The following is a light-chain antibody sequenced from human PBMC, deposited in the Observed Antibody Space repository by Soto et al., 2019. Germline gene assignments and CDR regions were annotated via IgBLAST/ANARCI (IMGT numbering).Light chain of an antibody. V-gene: IGKV1-5*03. Sequence: DIQMTQSPSTMSGSVGARVTITCRASQSISTWLAWYQQKPGQAPKLRIYKASSLEGGVPSRCSGSGSGTELALTIRSLQPDGFASYCYQHYLNRLTFGQGTKVQIK. J-gene: IGKJ1*01. CDR2: KAS. CDR1: QSISTW. CDR3: QHYLNRLT.